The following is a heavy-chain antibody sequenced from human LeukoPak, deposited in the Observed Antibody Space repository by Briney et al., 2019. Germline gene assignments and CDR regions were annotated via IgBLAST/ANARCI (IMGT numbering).Heavy chain of an antibody. CDR3: ARGRGKYCSGGSCENHWGNWFDP. CDR2: IYTSGST. Sequence: SETLSLTCTVSGGSISSYYWSWIRQPAGKGLEWIGRIYTSGSTNYNPSLKNRVTMSVDTSKNQFSLKLSSVTAADTAVYYCARGRGKYCSGGSCENHWGNWFDPWGQGTLVTVSS. V-gene: IGHV4-4*07. J-gene: IGHJ5*02. CDR1: GGSISSYY. D-gene: IGHD2-15*01.